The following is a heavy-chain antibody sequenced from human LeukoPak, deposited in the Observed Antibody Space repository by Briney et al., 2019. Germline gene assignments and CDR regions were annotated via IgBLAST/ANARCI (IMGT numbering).Heavy chain of an antibody. CDR1: EYSFATYR. Sequence: GESLKISCKGSEYSFATYRIGWVRQMPGQGLERMGIIFPGDSDTRYSPSFQGQVTISADKSISTAYLQWSSLKASDTAIYYCASEYCSGGNRYFDYWGQGTLVTVSS. J-gene: IGHJ4*02. CDR2: IFPGDSDT. CDR3: ASEYCSGGNRYFDY. D-gene: IGHD2-15*01. V-gene: IGHV5-51*01.